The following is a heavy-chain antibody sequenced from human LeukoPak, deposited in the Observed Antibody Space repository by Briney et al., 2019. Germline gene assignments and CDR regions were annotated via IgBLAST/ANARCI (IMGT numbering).Heavy chain of an antibody. CDR3: ARGGDSGSYYLSHFDY. D-gene: IGHD1-26*01. CDR1: GGSFSSYY. V-gene: IGHV4-34*01. Sequence: SETLSLTCAVYGGSFSSYYWSWIRQPPGKGLEWIGEINHSGSTNYNPSLKSRVTISVDTSKNQFSLKLSSVTAADTAVYYCARGGDSGSYYLSHFDYWGQGTLVTVSS. CDR2: INHSGST. J-gene: IGHJ4*02.